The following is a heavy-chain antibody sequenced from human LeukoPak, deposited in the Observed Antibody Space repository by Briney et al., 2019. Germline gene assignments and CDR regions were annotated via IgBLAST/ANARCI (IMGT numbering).Heavy chain of an antibody. CDR2: IYHSGST. CDR1: GGSISSGYY. D-gene: IGHD3-22*01. CDR3: ARHRTSSGYYSYFDY. J-gene: IGHJ4*02. V-gene: IGHV4-38-2*02. Sequence: PSQTLSLTCTVSGGSISSGYYWGWIRQPPGKGLEWIGNIYHSGSTYYNPSLKSRVTISVDTSKNEFSLKLSSVAAADTAVYYCARHRTSSGYYSYFDYWGQGTLVTVSS.